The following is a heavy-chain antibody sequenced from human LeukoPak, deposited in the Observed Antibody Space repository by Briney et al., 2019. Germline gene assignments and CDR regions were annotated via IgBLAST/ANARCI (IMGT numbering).Heavy chain of an antibody. Sequence: PGGCLRLSCAASGFTFRLYVMTWVRQAPGKGPEWVSAITGSGGSIYYADSVRGRFTISRDNSKNTLYLQMSSLRAEDTAIYYCAHPSTPDYGGLDYWGQGTLVTVSS. V-gene: IGHV3-23*01. D-gene: IGHD4-17*01. CDR2: ITGSGGSI. J-gene: IGHJ4*02. CDR1: GFTFRLYV. CDR3: AHPSTPDYGGLDY.